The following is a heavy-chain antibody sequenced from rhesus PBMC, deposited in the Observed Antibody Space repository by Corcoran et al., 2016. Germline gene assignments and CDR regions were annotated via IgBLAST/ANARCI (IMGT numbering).Heavy chain of an antibody. V-gene: IGHV4S12*01. CDR1: GGSISSGYYY. CDR3: ASIPGGGSYRLDY. CDR2: IYGNSAST. J-gene: IGHJ4*01. D-gene: IGHD3-16*01. Sequence: QVQLQESGPGVVKPSETLSLTCAVSGGSISSGYYYWSWIRQPPGQGLEWIGYIYGNSASTNYNPSLKNRVTISKDTSKNQFSLKLSSVTAADTAVYYCASIPGGGSYRLDYWGQGVLVTVSS.